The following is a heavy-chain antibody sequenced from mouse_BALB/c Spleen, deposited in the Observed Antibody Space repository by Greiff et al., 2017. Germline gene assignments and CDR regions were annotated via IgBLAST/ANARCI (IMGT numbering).Heavy chain of an antibody. Sequence: EVQVVESGGGLVQPGGSRKLSCAASGFTFSSFGMHWVRQAPEKGLEWVAYISSGSSTIYYADTVKVRFTISRDNPKNTLFLQMTSLRSEDTAMYYCARRAVTGTDFYAMDYWGQGTSVTVSS. CDR2: ISSGSSTI. CDR3: ARRAVTGTDFYAMDY. J-gene: IGHJ4*01. V-gene: IGHV5-17*02. D-gene: IGHD4-1*01. CDR1: GFTFSSFG.